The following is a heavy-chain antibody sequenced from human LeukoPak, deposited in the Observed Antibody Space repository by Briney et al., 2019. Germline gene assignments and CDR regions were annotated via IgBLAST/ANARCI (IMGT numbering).Heavy chain of an antibody. CDR1: GFTFSSYV. D-gene: IGHD3-22*01. V-gene: IGHV3-23*01. Sequence: GGSLRLSCAASGFTFSSYVMSWVRQAPGKGLEWVSFISASGGNTHYADSAKGRFTLSRDNSKNTLYLQTNSLRAEDTAVYYCAKHYYDSSGYFYYFDYWGQGTLVTVSS. J-gene: IGHJ4*02. CDR3: AKHYYDSSGYFYYFDY. CDR2: ISASGGNT.